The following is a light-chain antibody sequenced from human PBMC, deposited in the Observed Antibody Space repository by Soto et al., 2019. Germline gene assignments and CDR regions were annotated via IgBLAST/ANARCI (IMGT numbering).Light chain of an antibody. CDR3: QQFNSYSIP. CDR1: QGISSA. J-gene: IGKJ5*01. CDR2: AAS. V-gene: IGKV1-13*02. Sequence: AIQLTQSPSSLSASVGDRVTITCRASQGISSALAWYQQKPGKAPKLLIYAASSLESGVPSRFSRSGSGTDSTLTISSLQPEDFATYYYQQFNSYSIPFGQGTRLESK.